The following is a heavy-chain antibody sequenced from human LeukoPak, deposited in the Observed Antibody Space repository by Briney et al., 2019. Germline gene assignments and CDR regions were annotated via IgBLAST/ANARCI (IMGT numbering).Heavy chain of an antibody. CDR2: TSYDGKSK. CDR3: ARHLTHYDILTGYENPGFDY. J-gene: IGHJ4*02. V-gene: IGHV3-30*03. Sequence: PGGSLRLSCAASGFAFSNYVMHWVRQAPGKGLEWVAFTSYDGKSKNYADSVKGRFTISRDNAKNTLYLQMNSLRAEDTAVYDCARHLTHYDILTGYENPGFDYWGQGTLVTVSS. D-gene: IGHD3-9*01. CDR1: GFAFSNYV.